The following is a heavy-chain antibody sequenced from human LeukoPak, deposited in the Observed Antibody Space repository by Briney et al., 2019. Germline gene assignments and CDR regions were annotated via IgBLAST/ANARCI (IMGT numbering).Heavy chain of an antibody. Sequence: PGGSLRLSCAASGFTFSSYSMNWVRQPPGKGLEWIGEINHSGITNSNPSLKSRATISIDTSKKQFSLKLTSVTAADTAVYYCARLDFLSGFYAFGYWGQGTLVTVSS. V-gene: IGHV4-34*01. CDR1: GFTFSSYS. CDR3: ARLDFLSGFYAFGY. CDR2: INHSGIT. D-gene: IGHD3-3*01. J-gene: IGHJ4*02.